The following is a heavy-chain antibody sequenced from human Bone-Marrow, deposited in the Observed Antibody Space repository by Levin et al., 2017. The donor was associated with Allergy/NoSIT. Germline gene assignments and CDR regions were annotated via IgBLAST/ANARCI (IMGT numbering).Heavy chain of an antibody. CDR1: GGSISSYY. Sequence: SETLSLTCTVSGGSISSYYWSWIRQPPGKGLEWIGYIYYSGSTNYNPSLKSRVTISVDTSKNQFSLKLSSVTAADTAVYYCARGLVGRNPWGQGTLVTVSS. J-gene: IGHJ5*02. V-gene: IGHV4-59*01. CDR2: IYYSGST. D-gene: IGHD2-21*01. CDR3: ARGLVGRNP.